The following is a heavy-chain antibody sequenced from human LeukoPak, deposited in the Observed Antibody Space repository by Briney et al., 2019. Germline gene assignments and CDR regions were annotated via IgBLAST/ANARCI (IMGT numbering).Heavy chain of an antibody. Sequence: GGSLRLSWTASGFTFSSYAMSWVRQAPGKGLEWISSISAGGDITHYADSMQGRFTISRDNSKNTLYLQMNSLRAEDTAVYYCAKESPQFDYWGQGTLVTVSS. CDR1: GFTFSSYA. V-gene: IGHV3-23*01. CDR3: AKESPQFDY. CDR2: ISAGGDIT. J-gene: IGHJ4*02.